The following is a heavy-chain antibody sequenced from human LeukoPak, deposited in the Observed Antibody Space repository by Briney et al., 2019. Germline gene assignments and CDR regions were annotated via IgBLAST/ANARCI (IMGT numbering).Heavy chain of an antibody. CDR3: AKDETGYSSSWFDY. D-gene: IGHD6-13*01. CDR2: ISGSGGST. J-gene: IGHJ4*02. CDR1: GFTFSSYA. Sequence: PGGSLRLSCAASGFTFSSYAMSWVRQAPGKGLEWVSAISGSGGSTYYADSAKGRFTISRDNSKNTLYLQMNSLRAEDTAVYYCAKDETGYSSSWFDYWGQGTLVTVSS. V-gene: IGHV3-23*01.